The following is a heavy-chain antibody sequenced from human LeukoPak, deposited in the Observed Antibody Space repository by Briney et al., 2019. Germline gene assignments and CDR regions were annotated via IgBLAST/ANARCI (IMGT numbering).Heavy chain of an antibody. CDR1: GYTFTSYY. J-gene: IGHJ4*02. CDR3: ARRDNGDYVLDY. CDR2: INPSGGST. V-gene: IGHV1-46*01. D-gene: IGHD4-17*01. Sequence: ASVKVSYKASGYTFTSYYMHWVRQAPGQGLEWMGIINPSGGSTSYAQKFQGRVTMTRDMSTSTVYMELSSLRSEDTAVYYCARRDNGDYVLDYWGQGTLVTVSS.